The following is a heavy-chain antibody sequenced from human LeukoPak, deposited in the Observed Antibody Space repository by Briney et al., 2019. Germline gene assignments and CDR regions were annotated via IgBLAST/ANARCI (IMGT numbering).Heavy chain of an antibody. CDR1: GFTFSSYG. CDR3: ARMYYYDSSGYLN. J-gene: IGHJ4*02. CDR2: ISGSGGST. V-gene: IGHV3-23*01. D-gene: IGHD3-22*01. Sequence: GGTLRLSCAASGFTFSSYGMSWVRQAPGKGLEWVSAISGSGGSTYYADSVKGRFTISRDNSKNTLYLQMNSLRAEDTAVYYCARMYYYDSSGYLNWGQGTLVTVSS.